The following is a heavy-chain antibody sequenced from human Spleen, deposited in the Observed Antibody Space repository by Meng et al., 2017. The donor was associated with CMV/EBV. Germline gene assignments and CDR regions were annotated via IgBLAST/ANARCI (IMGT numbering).Heavy chain of an antibody. D-gene: IGHD1-1*01. Sequence: ASVKVSCKASGYTFTTYYMHWVRQAPGQGLEWMGVINPSGGTTTYAQKFQGRVTITRDTSTSTVYMELSSLRSEDTAVHYCARLQTGTQGVGWFDPWGQGTLVTVSS. CDR1: GYTFTTYY. J-gene: IGHJ5*02. V-gene: IGHV1-46*01. CDR3: ARLQTGTQGVGWFDP. CDR2: INPSGGTT.